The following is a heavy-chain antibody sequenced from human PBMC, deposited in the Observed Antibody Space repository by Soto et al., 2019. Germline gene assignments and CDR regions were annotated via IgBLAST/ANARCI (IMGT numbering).Heavy chain of an antibody. V-gene: IGHV1-46*03. J-gene: IGHJ6*03. CDR2: INPSGGST. CDR1: GYTFTSYY. Sequence: GASVKVSCKASGYTFTSYYMHWVRQAPGQGLEWMGIINPSGGSTSYAQKFQGRVTMTRDTSTSTVYMELSSLRSEDTAVYYCARDGVSYCSCGSCCGHYXYYYMDVWGKGTTVTVSS. CDR3: ARDGVSYCSCGSCCGHYXYYYMDV. D-gene: IGHD2-15*01.